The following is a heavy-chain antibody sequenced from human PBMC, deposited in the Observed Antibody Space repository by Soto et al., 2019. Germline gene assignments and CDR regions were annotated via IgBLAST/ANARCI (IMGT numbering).Heavy chain of an antibody. V-gene: IGHV1-69*02. Sequence: QVQLVQSGAEMKRPGSSVKVSCKASGDTFTFYSINWVRQAPGLGLEWMGRINPILSMSNYAQRFQGRVTMTADKSTSTAYMELSSLRSEDTAIYYCASSYGSGYRAFDYWGQGALDTVSS. CDR1: GDTFTFYS. D-gene: IGHD3-10*01. CDR2: INPILSMS. CDR3: ASSYGSGYRAFDY. J-gene: IGHJ4*02.